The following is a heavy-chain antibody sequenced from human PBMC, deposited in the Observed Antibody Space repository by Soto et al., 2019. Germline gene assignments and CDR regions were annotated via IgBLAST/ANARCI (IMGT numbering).Heavy chain of an antibody. CDR2: IWYDGSNK. J-gene: IGHJ4*02. Sequence: GGSLRLSCAASGFTFSSYGMHWVRQAPGKGLEWVAVIWYDGSNKYYADSVKGRFTISRDNSKNTLYLQMNSLRAEDTAVYYCARELNYDFWSGGPFDYWGQGTLVTVSS. D-gene: IGHD3-3*01. CDR1: GFTFSSYG. V-gene: IGHV3-33*01. CDR3: ARELNYDFWSGGPFDY.